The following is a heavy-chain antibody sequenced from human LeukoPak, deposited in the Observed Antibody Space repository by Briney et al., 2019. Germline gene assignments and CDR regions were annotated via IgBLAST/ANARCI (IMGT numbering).Heavy chain of an antibody. CDR1: GYSFTNFG. CDR2: ITGDSETT. J-gene: IGHJ4*02. Sequence: ASVKVSCKTSGYSFTNFGITWVRQPPGKGLEWMGWITGDSETTEYAQRFQGRISMTADTFTSTAYMELGSLTSDDTAVYYCARVVVAVFGVMVHSNYFDSWGQGTLITVSS. D-gene: IGHD3-3*01. V-gene: IGHV1-18*01. CDR3: ARVVVAVFGVMVHSNYFDS.